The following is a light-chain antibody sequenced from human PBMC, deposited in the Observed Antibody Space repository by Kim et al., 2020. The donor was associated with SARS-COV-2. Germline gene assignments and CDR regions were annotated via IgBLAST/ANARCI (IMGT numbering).Light chain of an antibody. Sequence: QSVLTQPPSVSGAPGPRVTISCTGSSSNIGAGYDVHWYQQLPGTAPKLLIYGNSNRPSGVPDRFSGSKSGTSASLAITGLQAEDVADYYCQSYDSSLSGSVFGGGTQLTVL. CDR1: SSNIGAGYD. V-gene: IGLV1-40*01. J-gene: IGLJ3*02. CDR2: GNS. CDR3: QSYDSSLSGSV.